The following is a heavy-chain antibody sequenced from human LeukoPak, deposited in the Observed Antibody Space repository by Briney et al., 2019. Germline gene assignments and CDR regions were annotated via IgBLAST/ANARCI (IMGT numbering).Heavy chain of an antibody. CDR2: INPSGGGT. Sequence: GASVKVSCKASGYTFTSYYMHWVRQAPGQGLEWMGIINPSGGGTSYAQKFQGRVTMTRDMSTSTVYMELSSLRSEDTAVYYCARGYVGVAFDIWGQGTMVTVSS. J-gene: IGHJ3*02. CDR1: GYTFTSYY. CDR3: ARGYVGVAFDI. V-gene: IGHV1-46*01. D-gene: IGHD3-16*01.